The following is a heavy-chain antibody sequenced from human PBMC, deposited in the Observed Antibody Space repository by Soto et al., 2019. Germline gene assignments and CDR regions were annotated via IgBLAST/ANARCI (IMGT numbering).Heavy chain of an antibody. D-gene: IGHD2-2*01. J-gene: IGHJ6*02. CDR2: IIPIFGTA. V-gene: IGHV1-69*13. CDR1: GGTFSSYA. Sequence: SVKVSCKASGGTFSSYAISWVRQAPGQGLEWMGGIIPIFGTANYAQKFQDRVTITADESTSTAYMELSSLRSEDTAVYYCARDSVVYCISTSCPDYYYYGMDVWGQGTTVTVSS. CDR3: ARDSVVYCISTSCPDYYYYGMDV.